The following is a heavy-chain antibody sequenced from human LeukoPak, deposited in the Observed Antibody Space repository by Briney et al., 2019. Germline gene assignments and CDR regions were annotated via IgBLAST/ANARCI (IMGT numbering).Heavy chain of an antibody. CDR2: INSDGSST. D-gene: IGHD3-9*01. Sequence: GGSLRLSCAASGFTFSSYWMHWVRQAPGKGLVLVSRINSDGSSTSYADSVKGRFTISRDNAKNTLYLQMNSLRAEDTAVYYCARGGRYFDWLPGLDAFDIWGQGTMVTVSS. V-gene: IGHV3-74*01. CDR1: GFTFSSYW. CDR3: ARGGRYFDWLPGLDAFDI. J-gene: IGHJ3*02.